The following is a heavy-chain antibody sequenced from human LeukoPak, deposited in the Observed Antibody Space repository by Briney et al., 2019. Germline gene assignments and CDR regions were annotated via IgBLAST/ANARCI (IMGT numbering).Heavy chain of an antibody. D-gene: IGHD3-3*01. J-gene: IGHJ4*02. CDR1: GGSISSSSYY. CDR2: IYYSGST. V-gene: IGHV4-39*07. Sequence: SETLSLTCTVSGGSISSSSYYWGWIRQPPGKGLEWIGSIYYSGSTYYNPSLKSRVTISVDRSKNQFSLKLSSVTAADTAVYYCASYDFWSGYLEYWGQGTLVTVSS. CDR3: ASYDFWSGYLEY.